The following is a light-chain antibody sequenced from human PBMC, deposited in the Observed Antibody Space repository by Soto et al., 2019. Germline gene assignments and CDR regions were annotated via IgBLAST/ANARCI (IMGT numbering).Light chain of an antibody. Sequence: QSALTQPASVSGSPGQSITISCTGTNSDVGAYPYVSWYQQHPGNAPKLLIYEVADRPSGVSDRFSGSKSGNTASLTISALQAEDEAVYYCSSYATSGTNLIFGGGTKLTVL. CDR2: EVA. V-gene: IGLV2-14*03. CDR3: SSYATSGTNLI. J-gene: IGLJ2*01. CDR1: NSDVGAYPY.